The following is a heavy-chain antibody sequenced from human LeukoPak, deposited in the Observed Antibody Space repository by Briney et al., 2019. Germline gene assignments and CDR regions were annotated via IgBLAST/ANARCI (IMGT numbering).Heavy chain of an antibody. CDR3: ARDHNWNWFDP. J-gene: IGHJ5*02. CDR1: GGSISSGDYY. D-gene: IGHD1-20*01. Sequence: SQTLSLTXTVSGGSISSGDYYWSCIRQPPGKGLEWIGYIYYSGSTYYNPSLKSRVTISVDTSKNQFSLKLSSVTAADTAVSYCARDHNWNWFDPWGQGTLVTVSS. CDR2: IYYSGST. V-gene: IGHV4-30-4*08.